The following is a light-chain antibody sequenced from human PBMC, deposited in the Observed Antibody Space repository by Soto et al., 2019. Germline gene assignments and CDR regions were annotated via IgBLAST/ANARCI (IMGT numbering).Light chain of an antibody. Sequence: EIVMTQSPATLSVSPGERATLSCRASQSVSSYLAWYQQKPGQAPRLLIYDASNRATGIPARFSGSGSGTDFTLTISSPEPEDFAVYYCQHRSNWPITFGQGTRLEIK. CDR2: DAS. J-gene: IGKJ5*01. V-gene: IGKV3-11*01. CDR3: QHRSNWPIT. CDR1: QSVSSY.